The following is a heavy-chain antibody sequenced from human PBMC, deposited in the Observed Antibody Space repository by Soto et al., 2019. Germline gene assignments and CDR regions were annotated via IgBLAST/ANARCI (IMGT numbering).Heavy chain of an antibody. CDR1: GFSFSNCA. CDR2: IGDSDDYT. CDR3: ASIPVRGAYCRSGTCTDN. D-gene: IGHD2-15*01. Sequence: EVQLLESGGGLVQPGGSLSLSCVGSGFSFSNCAMYWVRQTPGEGLEWVSAIGDSDDYTTYADSVRGRFTVSRDSSKNTLDLQMNSLIADDTAVYYCASIPVRGAYCRSGTCTDNWGQGTIVPISP. V-gene: IGHV3-23*01. J-gene: IGHJ4*02.